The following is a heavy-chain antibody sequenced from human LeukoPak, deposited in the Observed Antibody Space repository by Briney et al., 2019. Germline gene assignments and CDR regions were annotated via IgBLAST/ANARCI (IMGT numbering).Heavy chain of an antibody. D-gene: IGHD6-19*01. CDR2: IGAAGDT. J-gene: IGHJ4*02. V-gene: IGHV3-13*01. CDR3: ARALSSGWYVFDY. Sequence: PGETLRLSCAASGFTFSSYDMHWVRQPTGKGLEWVSAIGAAGDTHYPGSVKGRFTISRENAKNYLYLQMNSLRAGDTAVYYCARALSSGWYVFDYWGQGTLVTAPS. CDR1: GFTFSSYD.